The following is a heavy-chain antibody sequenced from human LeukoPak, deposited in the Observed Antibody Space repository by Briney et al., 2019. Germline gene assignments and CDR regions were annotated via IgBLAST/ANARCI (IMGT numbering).Heavy chain of an antibody. V-gene: IGHV3-30*04. D-gene: IGHD2-2*01. CDR3: ARVGRGYCSSTSCTTLYYFDY. Sequence: PGGSLRLSCAASGFTFSRYSMFWVRQAPGKGLEWVAVISDNGSKKNEADSVEGRFTISRDNSNSTLFLELNILRPADTAVYYCARVGRGYCSSTSCTTLYYFDYWGQGTLVTVSS. CDR1: GFTFSRYS. J-gene: IGHJ4*02. CDR2: ISDNGSKK.